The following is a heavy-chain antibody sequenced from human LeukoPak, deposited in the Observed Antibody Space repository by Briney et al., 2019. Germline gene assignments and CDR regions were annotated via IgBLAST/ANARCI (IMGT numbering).Heavy chain of an antibody. CDR3: ASGSYLRHASFDI. D-gene: IGHD1-26*01. CDR2: IYYSGST. Sequence: SQTLSLNCTVSGGSISSGGYYWSWIRQHPGKRLAWIGYIYYSGSTYYNPSLKSRVTISVDTSKNQFSLKLSSVTAADTAVYYCASGSYLRHASFDIWGQGTMVTVSS. J-gene: IGHJ3*02. CDR1: GGSISSGGYY. V-gene: IGHV4-31*03.